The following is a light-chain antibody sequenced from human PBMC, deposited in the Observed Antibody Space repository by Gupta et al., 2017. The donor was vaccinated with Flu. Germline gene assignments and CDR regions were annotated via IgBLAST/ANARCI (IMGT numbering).Light chain of an antibody. CDR1: QSVSSSN. CDR3: QQYDGSPWT. J-gene: IGKJ1*01. CDR2: DAS. V-gene: IGKV3-20*01. Sequence: ERATLSCRASQSVSSSNLAWYQQKPGQAPRLLIYDASTRATGIPDRSSDSGSGTDFTLTISRLEPEDFAMYYCQQYDGSPWTFGQGTKVEIK.